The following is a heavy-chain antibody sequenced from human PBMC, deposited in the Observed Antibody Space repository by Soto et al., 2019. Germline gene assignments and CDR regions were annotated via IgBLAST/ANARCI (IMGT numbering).Heavy chain of an antibody. D-gene: IGHD3-22*01. CDR2: IYYSGST. V-gene: IGHV4-30-4*01. CDR3: ARRYYYDSSGYLYYFDY. CDR1: GGSISSGDYY. J-gene: IGHJ4*02. Sequence: SETLSLTCTVSGGSISSGDYYWSWIRQPPGKGLEWIGYIYYSGSTYYNPSLKSRVTISVDTSKNQFSLKLSSVTAADTAVYYCARRYYYDSSGYLYYFDYWGKGTLVTV.